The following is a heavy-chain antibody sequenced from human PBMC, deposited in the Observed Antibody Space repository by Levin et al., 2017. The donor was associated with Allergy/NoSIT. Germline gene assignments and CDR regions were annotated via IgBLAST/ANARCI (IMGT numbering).Heavy chain of an antibody. V-gene: IGHV4-30-2*01. J-gene: IGHJ4*02. CDR3: ARVAGYSYGYYFDY. Sequence: KTSETLSLTCAVSGGSISSGGYSWSWIRQPPGKGLEWIGNIYLSGSTNDNPSLKSRVTMSVDRSQNQFSLKLSYVSDADTGVYYCARVAGYSYGYYFDYWGPGTLVTVSS. D-gene: IGHD5-18*01. CDR1: GGSISSGGYS. CDR2: IYLSGST.